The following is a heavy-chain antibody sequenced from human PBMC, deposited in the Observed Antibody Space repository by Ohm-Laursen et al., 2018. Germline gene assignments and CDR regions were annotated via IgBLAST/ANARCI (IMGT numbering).Heavy chain of an antibody. D-gene: IGHD3-22*01. CDR3: ARHDSSDSPSHYYYYTMDV. CDR2: ISSSGYSK. V-gene: IGHV3-48*03. J-gene: IGHJ6*02. CDR1: GFTFSSYE. Sequence: SLRLSCAASGFTFSSYEMNWVRQAPGKGLEWISYISSSGYSKYYADSVKGRFTISRDNDEDTLYLQMNSLRAEDTAIYYCARHDSSDSPSHYYYYTMDVWGQGTTVTVSS.